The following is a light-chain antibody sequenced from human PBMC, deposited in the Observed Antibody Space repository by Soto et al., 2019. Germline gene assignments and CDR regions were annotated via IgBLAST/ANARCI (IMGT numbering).Light chain of an antibody. V-gene: IGLV1-44*01. Sequence: QSVLTQPPSVSGTPGQRVTISCSGSSSNIGSNPVNWYQQLPGTAPKLLIYTNNQRPSGVPDRFSGSKSGTSASLAISGLQSEDEADYYCAAWDDSLNAWVFGGGTKLTVL. CDR3: AAWDDSLNAWV. CDR1: SSNIGSNP. CDR2: TNN. J-gene: IGLJ3*02.